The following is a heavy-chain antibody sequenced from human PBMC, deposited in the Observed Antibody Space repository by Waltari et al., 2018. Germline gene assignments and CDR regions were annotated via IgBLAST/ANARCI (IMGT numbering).Heavy chain of an antibody. CDR2: IYTSGST. V-gene: IGHV4-61*09. CDR3: ARTAGIAAYFDY. J-gene: IGHJ4*02. D-gene: IGHD6-13*01. Sequence: QVQLQESGPGLVKPSQTLSLTCTVSGCSISSGSYYWSWIRQPAGKGLEWIGYIYTSGSTNYNPSLKSRVTISVDTSKNQFSLKLSSVTAADTAVYYSARTAGIAAYFDYWGQGTLVTVSS. CDR1: GCSISSGSYY.